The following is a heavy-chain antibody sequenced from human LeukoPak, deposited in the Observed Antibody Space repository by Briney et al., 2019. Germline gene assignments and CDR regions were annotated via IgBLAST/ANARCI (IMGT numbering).Heavy chain of an antibody. J-gene: IGHJ6*02. CDR2: ISGDGGST. CDR1: GFTFDDYA. D-gene: IGHD3-10*01. Sequence: GGSLRLSCAASGFTFDDYAMHWVRQAPGKGLEWVSLISGDGGSTYYADSVKGRFTISRDNSKDSLYLQMNSLRTEDTALYYCAKDMVRGVMSSYYYGMDVWGQGTTVTVSS. V-gene: IGHV3-43*02. CDR3: AKDMVRGVMSSYYYGMDV.